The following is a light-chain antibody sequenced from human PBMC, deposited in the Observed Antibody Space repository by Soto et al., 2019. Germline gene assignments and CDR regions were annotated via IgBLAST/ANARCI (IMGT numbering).Light chain of an antibody. J-gene: IGLJ3*02. CDR1: TPNIGSNS. CDR3: ATWDSSLKIGV. Sequence: QSVLTQPPSVSAAPGQRVTISCSGTTPNIGSNSVSWYLHVPGTVPKLLIYDTNKRPSGIPDRISGSKSGSSATLDITGLQTGDEADYYCATWDSSLKIGVFGGGTKLTVL. V-gene: IGLV1-51*01. CDR2: DTN.